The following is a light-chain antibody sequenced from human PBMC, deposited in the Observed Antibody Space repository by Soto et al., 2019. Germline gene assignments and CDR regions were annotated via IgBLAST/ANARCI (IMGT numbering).Light chain of an antibody. CDR2: EVI. CDR1: IRAIGYNY. Sequence: QSVLTQPASVSGSLGQWITFSCIGTIRAIGYNYVSWYQQYPGKAPKLKIYEVINRPSGVSDRFSGSKSGNTASLTISGLQAEDEADYYCSSYTTNSTLVLFGGGTKLTVL. V-gene: IGLV2-14*01. CDR3: SSYTTNSTLVL. J-gene: IGLJ2*01.